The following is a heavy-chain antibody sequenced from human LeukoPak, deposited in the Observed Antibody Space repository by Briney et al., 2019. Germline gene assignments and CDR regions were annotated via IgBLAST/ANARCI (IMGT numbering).Heavy chain of an antibody. CDR2: ISLSSTYM. D-gene: IGHD3-22*01. J-gene: IGHJ4*02. V-gene: IGHV3-21*01. Sequence: KPGGSLRLSCAASDFTFSDYNMNWVRQAPGKGLEWVSSISLSSTYMYYADSVKGRFTISRDNAKNSLYLQMNSLRAEDTAVYYCARGSDYYDSSGLFDYWGQGTLVTVSS. CDR1: DFTFSDYN. CDR3: ARGSDYYDSSGLFDY.